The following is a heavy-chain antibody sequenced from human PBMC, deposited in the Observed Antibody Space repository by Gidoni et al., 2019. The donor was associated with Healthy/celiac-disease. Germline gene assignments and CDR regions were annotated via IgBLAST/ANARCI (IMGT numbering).Heavy chain of an antibody. Sequence: QLQLQESGPGLVKPSETLSLSCTVSGGSISSRSYYWGWIRQPPGKGLEWIGSIYYSGSTYYNPSLNSRFTISVDTSKNQFSLKLSSVTAADTAVYYCARVQYYDFWSGYYNYYGMDVWGQGTTVTVSS. CDR3: ARVQYYDFWSGYYNYYGMDV. CDR2: IYYSGST. J-gene: IGHJ6*02. D-gene: IGHD3-3*01. V-gene: IGHV4-39*07. CDR1: GGSISSRSYY.